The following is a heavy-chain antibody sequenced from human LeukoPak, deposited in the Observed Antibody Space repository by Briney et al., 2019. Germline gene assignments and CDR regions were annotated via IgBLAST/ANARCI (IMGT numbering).Heavy chain of an antibody. CDR2: INPNSGGT. CDR1: GYTFTGYY. V-gene: IGHV1-2*02. Sequence: ASVKVSCKASGYTFTGYYMHWVRQAPGQGLEWMGWINPNSGGTNYAQKFQGRVTMTRDTSISTAYMELSRLRSDDTAVYYCARGYTIGWFGIRDWGQGTLVTVSS. J-gene: IGHJ4*02. CDR3: ARGYTIGWFGIRD. D-gene: IGHD3-10*01.